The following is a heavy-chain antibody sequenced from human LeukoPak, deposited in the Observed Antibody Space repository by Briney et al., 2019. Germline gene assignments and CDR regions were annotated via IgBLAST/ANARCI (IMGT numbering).Heavy chain of an antibody. CDR3: ARIVSGSYYSIDYFDY. J-gene: IGHJ4*02. V-gene: IGHV4-39*01. Sequence: PSETLSLTCTVSGGSISSSSYYWGWIRQPPGKGLEWIGSIYYSGGTYYNPSLKSRVTISVDTSKNQFSLKLSSVTAADTAVYYCARIVSGSYYSIDYFDYWGQGTLVTVSS. D-gene: IGHD1-26*01. CDR2: IYYSGGT. CDR1: GGSISSSSYY.